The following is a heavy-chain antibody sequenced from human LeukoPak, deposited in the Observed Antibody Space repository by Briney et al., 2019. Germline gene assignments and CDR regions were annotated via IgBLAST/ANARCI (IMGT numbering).Heavy chain of an antibody. Sequence: SETLSLTCTASGGSISTRSLYWGWVRQPPGKGLEWTGSIKYSGSTSYNPSLKSRVTISVDTSTNQFSLRLTSVTAADTAVYFCARPFSGSFSTYDYWGQGTLVTVSS. CDR2: IKYSGST. CDR1: GGSISTRSLY. D-gene: IGHD1-26*01. V-gene: IGHV4-39*01. J-gene: IGHJ4*02. CDR3: ARPFSGSFSTYDY.